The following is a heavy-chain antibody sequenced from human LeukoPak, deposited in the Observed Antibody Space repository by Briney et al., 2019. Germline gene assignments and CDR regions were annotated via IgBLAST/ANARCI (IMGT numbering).Heavy chain of an antibody. J-gene: IGHJ5*02. CDR2: ISYDGSNK. CDR1: GFTFSSYA. V-gene: IGHV3-30-3*01. Sequence: GGSLRLSCAASGFTFSSYAMHWVRQAPGKGLEWVAVISYDGSNKYYADSVKGRFTISRDNSKNTLYLQMNSLRAEDTAVYYCASPQTFAPWGQGTLVTVSS. D-gene: IGHD2/OR15-2a*01. CDR3: ASPQTFAP.